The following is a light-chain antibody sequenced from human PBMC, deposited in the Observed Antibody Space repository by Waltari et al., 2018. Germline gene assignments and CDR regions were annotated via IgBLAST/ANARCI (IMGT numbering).Light chain of an antibody. J-gene: IGLJ2*01. CDR3: SSYAGSSKGV. CDR2: AVS. Sequence: QSALTQPASVSGSPGQSITISCTGTSSDVGNYKRVSWYQQHPGKAPKLTVYAVSKRPSGGSDRCSGSKSGDMASLTISGLQPEDEAEYFCSSYAGSSKGVFGGGTKVTVL. V-gene: IGLV2-23*02. CDR1: SSDVGNYKR.